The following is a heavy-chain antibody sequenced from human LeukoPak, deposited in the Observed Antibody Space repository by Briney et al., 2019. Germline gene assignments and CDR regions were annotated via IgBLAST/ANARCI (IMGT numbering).Heavy chain of an antibody. V-gene: IGHV3-23*01. Sequence: GGSLRLSCAASGFTFSSSAMTWVRQAPGKGLEWVSAISGSGGSTYYADSVQGRFTISRDNSKNTLYLQMNSLRAEDTAVYYCANSAIYGDLRSLDYWGQGTLVTVSS. J-gene: IGHJ4*02. D-gene: IGHD4-17*01. CDR2: ISGSGGST. CDR1: GFTFSSSA. CDR3: ANSAIYGDLRSLDY.